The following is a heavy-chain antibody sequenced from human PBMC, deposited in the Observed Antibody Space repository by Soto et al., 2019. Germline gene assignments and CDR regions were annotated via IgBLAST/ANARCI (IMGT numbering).Heavy chain of an antibody. CDR1: GASIRSYY. CDR2: IHHSGST. D-gene: IGHD6-13*01. Sequence: QVQLQESGPGLVRPSETLSLTCTVSGASIRSYYWSWIRQPPGKGLEWIGFIHHSGSTNYNPSLKRRLTMSVDTSKSPLPLKLSAVTAADTAVYYCTRGDSSSWRPHFDYWGQGTLVTVSS. J-gene: IGHJ4*02. V-gene: IGHV4-59*01. CDR3: TRGDSSSWRPHFDY.